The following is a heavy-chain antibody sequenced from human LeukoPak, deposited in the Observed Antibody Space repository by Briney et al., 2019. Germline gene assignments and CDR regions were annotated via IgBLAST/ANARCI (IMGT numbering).Heavy chain of an antibody. J-gene: IGHJ4*02. CDR2: ISYDGSNK. D-gene: IGHD6-13*01. CDR3: ARDKGAAAASLGLY. V-gene: IGHV3-30-3*01. Sequence: GRSLRLSCAASGFTFSSYAMHWVRQAPGKGLEWVAVISYDGSNKYYADSVKGRFTISRDNSKNTLYLQMNSLRAEDTAVYYCARDKGAAAASLGLYWGQGTLVTVSS. CDR1: GFTFSSYA.